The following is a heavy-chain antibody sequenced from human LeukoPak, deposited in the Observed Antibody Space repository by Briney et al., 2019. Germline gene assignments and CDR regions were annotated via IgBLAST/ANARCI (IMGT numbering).Heavy chain of an antibody. J-gene: IGHJ4*02. CDR3: AREHSSSSGHFDY. V-gene: IGHV3-30*14. CDR2: ISYDGSNT. D-gene: IGHD6-6*01. Sequence: GGSLRLSCAASGFTFSTYAMHWARQAPGKGLEWVAVISYDGSNTYSADSVKGRFTISRDNSKNTLFLQMNSLRAEDTAVYYCAREHSSSSGHFDYWGQGTLVTVSS. CDR1: GFTFSTYA.